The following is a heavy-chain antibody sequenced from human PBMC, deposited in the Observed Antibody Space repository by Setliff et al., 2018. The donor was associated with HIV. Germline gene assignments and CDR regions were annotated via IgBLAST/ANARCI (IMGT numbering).Heavy chain of an antibody. CDR2: INPKTGDT. CDR1: GYTFTYLF. Sequence: VASVKVSCKASGYTFTYLFIHWVRLAPGRGLEWVGLINPKTGDTSYAQKFQGRVTMTRDTSTSTAYMDLDRLGSDDTAVYYCARDPRFIGYAQAFEYWGQGSLVTVSS. D-gene: IGHD5-12*01. CDR3: ARDPRFIGYAQAFEY. J-gene: IGHJ4*02. V-gene: IGHV1-2*02.